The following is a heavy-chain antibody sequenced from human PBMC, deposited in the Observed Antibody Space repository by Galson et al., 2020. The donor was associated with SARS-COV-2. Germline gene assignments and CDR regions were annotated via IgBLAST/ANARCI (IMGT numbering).Heavy chain of an antibody. J-gene: IGHJ3*02. D-gene: IGHD3-22*01. CDR3: ARSHDSSGNAVYI. CDR2: IHSTGST. Sequence: SETLSLTCTVSGGSISSGSYYWSWIRQPAGKELEWIGRIHSTGSTNYNPSLKSRVTISVDTSKNQFSLRLSSVTAADTAVYYCARSHDSSGNAVYIWGQGTMVTVSS. CDR1: GGSISSGSYY. V-gene: IGHV4-61*02.